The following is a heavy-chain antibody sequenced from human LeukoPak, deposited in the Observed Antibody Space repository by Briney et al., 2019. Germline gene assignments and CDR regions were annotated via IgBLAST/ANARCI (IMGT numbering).Heavy chain of an antibody. Sequence: ASVKVSCKASGYTFINYNMHWLRQAPGQGLEWMGWINTNTGNPTYAQGFTGRFVFSLDTSVSTAYLQISSLKAEDTAVYYCARESPYYYDSSDYYETDYWGQGTLVTVSS. CDR3: ARESPYYYDSSDYYETDY. D-gene: IGHD3-22*01. CDR2: INTNTGNP. CDR1: GYTFINYN. J-gene: IGHJ4*02. V-gene: IGHV7-4-1*02.